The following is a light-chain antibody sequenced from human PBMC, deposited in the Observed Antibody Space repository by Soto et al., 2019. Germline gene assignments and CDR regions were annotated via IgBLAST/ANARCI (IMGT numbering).Light chain of an antibody. CDR3: TSFAPGRIYV. CDR1: SSDRGAYDL. V-gene: IGLV2-14*03. CDR2: EVS. Sequence: QSGLSQHPSVSGCPGQSITISCSGTSSDRGAYDLVSWYPQHPGRALKLIIYEVSHRFSGLSYRFSGSKSGNTASLTISGLQAEDEGDSSCTSFAPGRIYVFGSGTKVTVL. J-gene: IGLJ1*01.